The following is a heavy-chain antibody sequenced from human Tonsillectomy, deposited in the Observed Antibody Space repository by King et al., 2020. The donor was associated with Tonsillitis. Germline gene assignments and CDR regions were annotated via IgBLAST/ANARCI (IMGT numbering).Heavy chain of an antibody. CDR3: ARGFGITARPFDY. D-gene: IGHD6-6*01. CDR1: GGSISSYC. CDR2: IYYSGST. J-gene: IGHJ4*02. V-gene: IGHV4-59*01. Sequence: VQLQESGPGLVKPSETLSLTCTVSGGSISSYCWSWIRQPPGKGLEWSGYIYYSGSTNYNPSLKSRVTISLNTSKNQFSLRLSSVTAADTAVYYCARGFGITARPFDYWGQGTLVTVSS.